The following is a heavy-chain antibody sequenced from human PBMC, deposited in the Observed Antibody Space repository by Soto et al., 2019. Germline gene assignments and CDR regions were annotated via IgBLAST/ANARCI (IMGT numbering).Heavy chain of an antibody. CDR1: GYSFTIYW. CDR3: ARHGPRVYYDNSDYYYYGMHV. V-gene: IGHV5-51*01. Sequence: GEPLKISREGSGYSFTIYWIGWVRQMPGKGLERMGIIYPGDSDTRYSPSFQGQVTSSADKSISTAYLQWSSLKASDTAMYYCARHGPRVYYDNSDYYYYGMHVWGQGTTVTVSS. J-gene: IGHJ6*02. D-gene: IGHD3-22*01. CDR2: IYPGDSDT.